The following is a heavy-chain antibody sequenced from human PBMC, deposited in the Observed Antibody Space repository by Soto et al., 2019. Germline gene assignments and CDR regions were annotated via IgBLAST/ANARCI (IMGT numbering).Heavy chain of an antibody. CDR1: GFTFSSYW. CDR3: ARDRSVRYFDWLLSDPFDP. V-gene: IGHV3-74*01. J-gene: IGHJ5*02. Sequence: VGSLRLSCAASGFTFSSYWMHWVRQAPGKGLVWVSRINSDGSSTSYADSVKGRFTISRDNAKNTLYLQMNSLRAEDTAVYYCARDRSVRYFDWLLSDPFDPWGQGTLVTVSS. D-gene: IGHD3-9*01. CDR2: INSDGSST.